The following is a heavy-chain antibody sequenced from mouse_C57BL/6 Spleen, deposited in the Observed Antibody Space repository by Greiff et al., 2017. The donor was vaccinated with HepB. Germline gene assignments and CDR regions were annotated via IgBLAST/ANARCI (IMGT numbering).Heavy chain of an antibody. CDR1: GYTFTSYW. D-gene: IGHD3-1*01. CDR3: ARSGGNWYFDV. V-gene: IGHV1-69*01. J-gene: IGHJ1*03. CDR2: IDPSDSYT. Sequence: QVQLKQPGAELVMPGASVKLSCKASGYTFTSYWMHWVKQRPGQGLEWIGEIDPSDSYTNYNQKFKGKSTLTVDKSSSTAYMQLSSLTSEDSAVYYCARSGGNWYFDVWGTGTTVTVSS.